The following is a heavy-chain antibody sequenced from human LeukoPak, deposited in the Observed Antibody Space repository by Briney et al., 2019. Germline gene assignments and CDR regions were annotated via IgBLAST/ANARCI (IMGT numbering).Heavy chain of an antibody. CDR2: IQQDGSEI. D-gene: IGHD1-26*01. V-gene: IGHV3-7*01. CDR3: ARDKVVGATYFDY. Sequence: GGSLRLSCAVSGFTFSNYWMSWVRQAPGKGLEWVANIQQDGSEIYYVDSVKGRFTISRDNAKNALYLQMNSLRAEDTAVYYCARDKVVGATYFDYWGQGTLVTVSS. J-gene: IGHJ4*02. CDR1: GFTFSNYW.